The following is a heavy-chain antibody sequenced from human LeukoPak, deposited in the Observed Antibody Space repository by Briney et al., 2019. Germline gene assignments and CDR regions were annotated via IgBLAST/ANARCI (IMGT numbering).Heavy chain of an antibody. Sequence: GGSLRLSCAASGFTFSRFGMHWVRQAPGKGLEWVTFINYDGSKEYYADSVKGRFTISRDSSKNTLYLQMNSLRAEDTAVYYCVKDEVVPSYYYIDVWGKGTTVTVSS. D-gene: IGHD2-2*01. J-gene: IGHJ6*03. V-gene: IGHV3-30*02. CDR3: VKDEVVPSYYYIDV. CDR2: INYDGSKE. CDR1: GFTFSRFG.